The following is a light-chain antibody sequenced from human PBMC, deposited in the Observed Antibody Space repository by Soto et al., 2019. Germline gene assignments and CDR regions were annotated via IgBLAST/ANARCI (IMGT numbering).Light chain of an antibody. CDR2: DVN. Sequence: QSVLTQPASVSGSPGQSISISCTGTGNDVGGYTYVSWYQQHPDKVPKLVIFDVNRRPSGVSDRFSGSKSDNAASLTISGLQAEDEADYYCCSYTTPTTYVFGTGTKLTVL. CDR1: GNDVGGYTY. CDR3: CSYTTPTTYV. V-gene: IGLV2-14*03. J-gene: IGLJ1*01.